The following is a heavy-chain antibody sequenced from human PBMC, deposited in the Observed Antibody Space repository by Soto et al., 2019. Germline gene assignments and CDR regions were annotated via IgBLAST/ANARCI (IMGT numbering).Heavy chain of an antibody. D-gene: IGHD3-9*01. CDR3: AKARLLAGFYPPRDFDY. Sequence: GGSLRLSCAASGFTFDNHDMSWVRQAPGEGLEWVSITSNSGGSTSYTDSVKGRFTISRDNSKNMLYLQMNSLRVEDTAIYYCAKARLLAGFYPPRDFDYWGQGALVTVSS. V-gene: IGHV3-23*01. J-gene: IGHJ4*02. CDR1: GFTFDNHD. CDR2: TSNSGGST.